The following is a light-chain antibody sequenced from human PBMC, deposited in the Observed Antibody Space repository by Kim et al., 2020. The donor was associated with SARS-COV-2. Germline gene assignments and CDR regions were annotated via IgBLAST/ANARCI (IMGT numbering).Light chain of an antibody. Sequence: QAVVTQEHSLTVSPGGTVTLTCGSSAGAVTSGHYPYWFQQKPGQAPRTLIYDINNRNAWTPARFSGSLPGGKAALTLSGAQPEDEADYFCLLTYSGIRLFGGGTHLTVL. CDR2: DIN. CDR3: LLTYSGIRL. V-gene: IGLV7-46*01. J-gene: IGLJ2*01. CDR1: AGAVTSGHY.